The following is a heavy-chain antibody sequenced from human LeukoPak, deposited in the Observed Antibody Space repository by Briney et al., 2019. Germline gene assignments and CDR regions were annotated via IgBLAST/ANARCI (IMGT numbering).Heavy chain of an antibody. CDR1: GYTFTSYG. V-gene: IGHV1-2*02. CDR2: INPNSGGT. J-gene: IGHJ3*02. CDR3: ARELWFGELLYSPSDAFDI. Sequence: ASVKVSCKASGYTFTSYGISWVRQAPGQGLEWMGWINPNSGGTNYAQKFQGRVTMTRDASISTAYMELSRLRSDDTAVYYCARELWFGELLYSPSDAFDIWGQGTMVTVSS. D-gene: IGHD3-10*01.